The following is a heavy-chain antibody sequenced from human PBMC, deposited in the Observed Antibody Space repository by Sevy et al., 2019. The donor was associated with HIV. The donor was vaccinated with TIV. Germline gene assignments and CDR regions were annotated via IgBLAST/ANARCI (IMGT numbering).Heavy chain of an antibody. CDR2: IWSDGAYQ. CDR1: GFTFSNYA. D-gene: IGHD3-22*01. V-gene: IGHV3-33*01. J-gene: IGHJ4*02. Sequence: GGSLRLPCAATGFTFSNYAMHWVRQAPGKGMEWVATIWSDGAYQYHGDSVKGRFTISRDNSKNTLYLQMNNVRVEDTAVYYCARGGYYYDNAAYYALDSWGQGTLVTVSS. CDR3: ARGGYYYDNAAYYALDS.